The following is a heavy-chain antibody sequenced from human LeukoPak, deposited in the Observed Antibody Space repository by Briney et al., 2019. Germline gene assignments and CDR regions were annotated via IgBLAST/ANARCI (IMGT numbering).Heavy chain of an antibody. CDR3: ERIIGESFKSITMVRGVIPGFDY. Sequence: SGPVLMKPTEALTLTFTVSGFSRSNGRMGVSWIRQPPAKAVEWLAHIVSNDEKSYSTSLKSRLTISKATSKRQVAVTLTNLEPVHTATYSCERIIGESFKSITMVRGVIPGFDYWGQETLVTVSS. CDR1: GFSRSNGRMG. J-gene: IGHJ4*02. CDR2: IVSNDEK. D-gene: IGHD3-10*01. V-gene: IGHV2-26*01.